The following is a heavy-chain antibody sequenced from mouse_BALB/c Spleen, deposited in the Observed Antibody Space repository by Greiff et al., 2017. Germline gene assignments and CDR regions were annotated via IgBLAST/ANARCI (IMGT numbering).Heavy chain of an antibody. V-gene: IGHV1-69*02. CDR2: IYPSDSYT. CDR1: GYTFTSYW. CDR3: TRYGNYGNWYFDV. Sequence: QVQLQQPGAELVRPGASVKLSCKASGYTFTSYWINWVKQRPGQGLEWIGNIYPSDSYTNYNQKFKDKATLTVDKSSSTAYMQLSSPTSEDSAVYYCTRYGNYGNWYFDVWGAGTTVTVSS. D-gene: IGHD2-1*01. J-gene: IGHJ1*01.